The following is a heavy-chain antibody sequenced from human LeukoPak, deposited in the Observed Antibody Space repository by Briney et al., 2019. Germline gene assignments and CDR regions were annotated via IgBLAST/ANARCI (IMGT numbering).Heavy chain of an antibody. CDR2: ISSSSSYI. V-gene: IGHV3-21*01. Sequence: GGSLRLSCAASGFTFSSYSMNWVRQAPGKGLEWVSSISSSSSYIYYADSVKGRFTISRDNAKNSLYLQMNSLRAEDTTVYYCARDHDDFWSGYLYYYYYMDVWGKGTTVTVSS. CDR3: ARDHDDFWSGYLYYYYYMDV. D-gene: IGHD3-3*01. J-gene: IGHJ6*03. CDR1: GFTFSSYS.